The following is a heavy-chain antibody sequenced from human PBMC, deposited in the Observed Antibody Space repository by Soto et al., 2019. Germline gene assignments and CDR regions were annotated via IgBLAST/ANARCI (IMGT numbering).Heavy chain of an antibody. CDR3: ARAPFRQQQLVRWFDP. Sequence: PGGSLRLSCAASGFTFSSYAMHWVRQAPGKGLEWVAVISYDGSNKYYADSVKGRFTISRDNSKNTLYLQMNSLRAEDTAVYYCARAPFRQQQLVRWFDPWGQGTLVTVSS. D-gene: IGHD6-13*01. V-gene: IGHV3-30-3*01. CDR1: GFTFSSYA. CDR2: ISYDGSNK. J-gene: IGHJ5*02.